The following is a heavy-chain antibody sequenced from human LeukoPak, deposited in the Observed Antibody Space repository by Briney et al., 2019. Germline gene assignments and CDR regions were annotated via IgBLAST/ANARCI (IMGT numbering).Heavy chain of an antibody. CDR2: ISSSSSYI. Sequence: GGSLRLSCAASGFTFSTYSMNWVRQAPGKGLEWVSSISSSSSYIYYADSVKGRFTISRDNAKNSLYLQMNSPRAEDTAVYYCARGPRNSSSYQYFQHWGQGTLVTVSS. CDR1: GFTFSTYS. CDR3: ARGPRNSSSYQYFQH. D-gene: IGHD6-13*01. V-gene: IGHV3-21*01. J-gene: IGHJ1*01.